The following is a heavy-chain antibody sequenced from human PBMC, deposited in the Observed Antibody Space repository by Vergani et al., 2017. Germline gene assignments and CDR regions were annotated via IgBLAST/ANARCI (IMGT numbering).Heavy chain of an antibody. CDR1: GFTFSNYG. CDR2: VWYDGGNK. V-gene: IGHV3-33*01. CDR3: ASEDAHDYGGSLXFAY. D-gene: IGHD4-23*01. Sequence: QVQLVESGGGVVQPGRSLRLSCAASGFTFSNYGMHWVRQAPGKGLEWVAVVWYDGGNKYYADSVKGRFTISRDNSKNTLYLQMNSLSAEDTAVYYCASEDAHDYGGSLXFAYWGQGTLVTVSS. J-gene: IGHJ4*02.